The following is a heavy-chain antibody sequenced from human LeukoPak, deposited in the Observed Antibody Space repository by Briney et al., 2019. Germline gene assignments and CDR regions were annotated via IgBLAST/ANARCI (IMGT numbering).Heavy chain of an antibody. J-gene: IGHJ4*02. CDR1: GASINNYY. V-gene: IGHV4-59*01. CDR3: ARVPRSSGTYWLDPYYFDY. CDR2: ISYSGST. D-gene: IGHD1-26*01. Sequence: SETLSLTCTVSGASINNYYWSWIRQPPGKGLEWIGYISYSGSTNYNPSLKSRVTISIDTSTKQFFLRLSSVTAADTAVYYCARVPRSSGTYWLDPYYFDYWGQGTLVTASS.